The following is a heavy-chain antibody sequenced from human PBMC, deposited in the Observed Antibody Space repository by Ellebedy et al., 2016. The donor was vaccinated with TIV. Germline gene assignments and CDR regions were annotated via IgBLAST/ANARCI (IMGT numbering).Heavy chain of an antibody. CDR2: IYSGGST. V-gene: IGHV3-53*01. J-gene: IGHJ4*02. CDR3: ARGSSGWTIFDY. D-gene: IGHD6-19*01. Sequence: GESLKISCAASGFTVSSNYMSWVRQAPGKGLEWVSVIYSGGSTYYADSVKGRFTISRDNSKNTLYIQMNSLRAEDTAVYYCARGSSGWTIFDYWGQGTLVTVSS. CDR1: GFTVSSNY.